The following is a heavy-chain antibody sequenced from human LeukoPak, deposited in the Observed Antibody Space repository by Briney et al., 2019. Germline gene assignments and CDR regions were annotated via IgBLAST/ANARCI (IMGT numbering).Heavy chain of an antibody. Sequence: SVKVSCKASGYTFTAYYMHWVRQAPGQGLEWMGGIIPIFGTANYAQKFQGRVTITAEESTSTAYMELSSLRSEDTAVYYCARNALYYDSSGFQCYFDYWGQGTLVTVSS. CDR2: IIPIFGTA. CDR1: GYTFTAYY. J-gene: IGHJ4*02. V-gene: IGHV1-69*13. D-gene: IGHD3-22*01. CDR3: ARNALYYDSSGFQCYFDY.